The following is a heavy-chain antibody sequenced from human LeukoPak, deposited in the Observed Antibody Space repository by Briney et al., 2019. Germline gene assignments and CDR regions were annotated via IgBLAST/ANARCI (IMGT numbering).Heavy chain of an antibody. CDR3: ARENAEPAAPVAY. D-gene: IGHD2-2*01. CDR2: ISYDGSNK. V-gene: IGHV3-30*04. Sequence: PGRSLRLSCAASGFTFSSYAMHWVRQAPGKGLEWVAVISYDGSNKYYADSVKGRFTISRDNSKNTLYLQMNSLRAEDTAVYYCARENAEPAAPVAYWGKGTLATVSS. CDR1: GFTFSSYA. J-gene: IGHJ4*02.